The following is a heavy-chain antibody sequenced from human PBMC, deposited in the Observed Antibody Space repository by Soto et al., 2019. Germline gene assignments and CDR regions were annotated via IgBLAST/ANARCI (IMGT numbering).Heavy chain of an antibody. Sequence: QLQLQESGPGLVKPSETLSLTCTVSGGSISSSSYYWGWIRQPPGKGLEWIGSTYFSGSTYYNPSLKSRLTLSVDTSKNQFCLKLRSGTAADTAVYCCASLVVVTADFDYWGQGTLVTVSS. CDR2: TYFSGST. J-gene: IGHJ4*02. V-gene: IGHV4-39*01. CDR1: GGSISSSSYY. CDR3: ASLVVVTADFDY. D-gene: IGHD2-21*02.